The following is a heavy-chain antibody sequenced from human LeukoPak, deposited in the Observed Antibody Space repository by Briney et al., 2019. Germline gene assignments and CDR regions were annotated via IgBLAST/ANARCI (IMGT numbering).Heavy chain of an antibody. CDR2: ISGSGGST. J-gene: IGHJ4*02. Sequence: PGGSLRLSCAASGFTFSSYGMSWVRQAPGKGLEWVSAISGSGGSTYYADSVKGRFTISRDNSKNTLYLQMNSLRAEDTAVYYCAKDGRDCSGGSCARDYFDYWGQGTLVTVSS. CDR3: AKDGRDCSGGSCARDYFDY. CDR1: GFTFSSYG. V-gene: IGHV3-23*01. D-gene: IGHD2-15*01.